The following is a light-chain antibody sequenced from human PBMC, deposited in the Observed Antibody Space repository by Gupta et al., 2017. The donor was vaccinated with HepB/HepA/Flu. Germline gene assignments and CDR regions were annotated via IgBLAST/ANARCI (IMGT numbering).Light chain of an antibody. J-gene: IGLJ2*01. Sequence: QSALTQPPSASGSPGPSVAISCTGTSSDVGANNYVSWYQQHPGKAPKLMIYEVNKRLSGVPDRFSGSKSGNTASVTVSGLQAEDEADYYCNSEAETNNFVLFGGGTKLTVL. CDR3: NSEAETNNFVL. V-gene: IGLV2-8*01. CDR2: EVN. CDR1: SSDVGANNY.